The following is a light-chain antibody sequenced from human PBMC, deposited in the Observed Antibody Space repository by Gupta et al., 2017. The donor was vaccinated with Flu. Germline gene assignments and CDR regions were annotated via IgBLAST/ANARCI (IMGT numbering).Light chain of an antibody. CDR1: QSVSNF. Sequence: DIHMTTSPSSLSASVGDRVTITCRASQSVSNFLDWYQQKPGKAPKLLIYAASTLQGGVPSRFSGSGSGTEFTLTINSLQPEDFATYYCQQWDSTPRTFGRGTKVEIK. CDR3: QQWDSTPRT. J-gene: IGKJ4*02. CDR2: AAS. V-gene: IGKV1-39*01.